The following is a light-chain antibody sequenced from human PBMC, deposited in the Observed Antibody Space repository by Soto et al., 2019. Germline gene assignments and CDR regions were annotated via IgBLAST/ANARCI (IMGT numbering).Light chain of an antibody. CDR1: QSISSY. CDR3: QQSYSSPPT. J-gene: IGKJ1*01. CDR2: AAS. Sequence: DIQMTQSPSSLSASVGDRVTITCRASQSISSYLNWYQQKPGKAPKLLIYAASSMQSGVPSRFSGSGSGTHFTLTISSRQPEDFATYYCQQSYSSPPTFGQGTKVEIK. V-gene: IGKV1-39*01.